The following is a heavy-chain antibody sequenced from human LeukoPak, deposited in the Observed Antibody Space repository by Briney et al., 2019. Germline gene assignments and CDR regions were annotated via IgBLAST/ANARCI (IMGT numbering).Heavy chain of an antibody. CDR2: INAGNGNI. Sequence: ASVKVSCKTSGYTFTIYAIHWVRQSPGQRPEWMGWINAGNGNIKYSQMFRDRVTISRDTSASTVYLDLSSLTSEDTAVYYCARGERGSTGPFDYWGQGTLVTVSS. J-gene: IGHJ4*02. V-gene: IGHV1-3*01. D-gene: IGHD1-26*01. CDR1: GYTFTIYA. CDR3: ARGERGSTGPFDY.